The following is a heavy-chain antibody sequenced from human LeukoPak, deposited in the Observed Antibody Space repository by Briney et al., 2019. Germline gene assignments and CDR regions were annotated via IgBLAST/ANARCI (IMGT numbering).Heavy chain of an antibody. Sequence: GGSLRLSCAASGFIFSSCAMSWVRQAPGKGLEWVSTISASGGTPYLADSVKGRFTISRDNSKNTLYLQMNSLRAADTAVYYCAKGDGDPMGATTHLDYWGQGILVTVSS. J-gene: IGHJ4*02. CDR1: GFIFSSCA. CDR3: AKGDGDPMGATTHLDY. CDR2: ISASGGTP. D-gene: IGHD1-26*01. V-gene: IGHV3-23*01.